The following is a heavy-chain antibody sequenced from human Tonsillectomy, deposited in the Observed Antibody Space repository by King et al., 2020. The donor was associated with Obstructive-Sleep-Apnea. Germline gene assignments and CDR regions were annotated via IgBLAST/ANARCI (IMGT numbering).Heavy chain of an antibody. J-gene: IGHJ4*02. V-gene: IGHV3-30*03. Sequence: VQLVESGGGVVQPGRSLILSCAASGYTISNYRIHWVRQAPGKGLEWVAIILYEGSNTYYADSVKGRFAISRDNSKHPLYLQMNSLRSEDTAVCYCAGPDGSGSHPPYYDYWGQGTLVTVSS. CDR3: AGPDGSGSHPPYYDY. CDR1: GYTISNYR. D-gene: IGHD3-10*01. CDR2: ILYEGSNT.